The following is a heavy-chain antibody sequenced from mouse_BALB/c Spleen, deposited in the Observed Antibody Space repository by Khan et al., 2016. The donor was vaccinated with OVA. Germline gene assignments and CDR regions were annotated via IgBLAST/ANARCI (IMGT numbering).Heavy chain of an antibody. J-gene: IGHJ1*01. D-gene: IGHD1-3*01. CDR1: GFSFSSYT. CDR3: TRDGKCAHWYLDV. Sequence: EVELVESGGGLVKPGASLKLSCAASGFSFSSYTMSWVRQTPEKRLEWVATISSGSTYTYYPDSVKGRFTISRDNAKNTLFLQRRSLKSEDTARYYCTRDGKCAHWYLDVWSEGTTVPVYS. V-gene: IGHV5-6-4*01. CDR2: ISSGSTYT.